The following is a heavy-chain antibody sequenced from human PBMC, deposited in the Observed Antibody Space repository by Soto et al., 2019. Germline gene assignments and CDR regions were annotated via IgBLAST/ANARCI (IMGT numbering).Heavy chain of an antibody. Sequence: SETLSLTCSVSGGSINSYWWSWIRQPAGKGLEWIGRVYSSGTTDYNPSLNSRATLSVETSKNQFSLKLSSVTAADTAVYYCARDISSYAYGEGYWGQGIQVTVSS. CDR1: GGSINSYW. J-gene: IGHJ4*02. CDR2: VYSSGTT. CDR3: ARDISSYAYGEGY. V-gene: IGHV4-4*07. D-gene: IGHD3-10*01.